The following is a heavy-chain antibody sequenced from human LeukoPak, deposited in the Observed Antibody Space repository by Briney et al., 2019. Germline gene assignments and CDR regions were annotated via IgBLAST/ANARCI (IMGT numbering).Heavy chain of an antibody. D-gene: IGHD3-22*01. CDR3: ARDRNSDTYYYDSSGYSVDY. V-gene: IGHV3-11*01. CDR1: GFTFSDYY. Sequence: PGGSLRLSCAASGFTFSDYYMSWIRQAPGKGLEWVSYISSSGSTIYYADSVKGRFTISRDNAKNSLYLQMNSLRAEDTAVYYCARDRNSDTYYYDSSGYSVDYWGQGTLVTVSS. CDR2: ISSSGSTI. J-gene: IGHJ4*02.